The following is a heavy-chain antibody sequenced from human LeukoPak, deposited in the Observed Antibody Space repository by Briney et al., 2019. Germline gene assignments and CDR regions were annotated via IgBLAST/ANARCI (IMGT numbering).Heavy chain of an antibody. Sequence: ASVKVSCKASGYTFTSYDINWVRQATGQGLEWMGWMNPNSGNTGYAQKFQGRVTMTRNTSISTACMELSSLRSEDTAVYYCARTRRAAAGTYYFDYWGQGTLVTVSS. CDR3: ARTRRAAAGTYYFDY. J-gene: IGHJ4*02. V-gene: IGHV1-8*01. CDR2: MNPNSGNT. D-gene: IGHD6-13*01. CDR1: GYTFTSYD.